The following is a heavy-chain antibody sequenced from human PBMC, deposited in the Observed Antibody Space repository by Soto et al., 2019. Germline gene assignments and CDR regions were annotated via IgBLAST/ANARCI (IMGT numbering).Heavy chain of an antibody. CDR3: AKVGGYSTSGGMDV. CDR1: GFTFSSYA. J-gene: IGHJ6*02. CDR2: ISGSGGST. V-gene: IGHV3-23*01. D-gene: IGHD5-18*01. Sequence: GGSLRLSCAASGFTFSSYAMSWVRQAPGKGLEWVPAISGSGGSTYYADSVKGRFTISRDNSKNTLYLQMNSLRAEDTAVYYCAKVGGYSTSGGMDVWGQGTTVTVSS.